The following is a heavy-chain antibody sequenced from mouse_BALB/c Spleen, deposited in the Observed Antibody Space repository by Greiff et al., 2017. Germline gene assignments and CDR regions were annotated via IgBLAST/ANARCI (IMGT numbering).Heavy chain of an antibody. J-gene: IGHJ4*01. D-gene: IGHD1-1*01. CDR1: GFSLTSYG. Sequence: VRLVESGPGLVAPSQSLSITCTVSGFSLTSYGVHWVRQSPGKGLEWLGVIWSGGSTDYNAAFISRLSISKDNSKSQVFFKMNSLQANDTAIYYCARIYDYYAMDYWGQGTSVTVSS. CDR3: ARIYDYYAMDY. V-gene: IGHV2-2*02. CDR2: IWSGGST.